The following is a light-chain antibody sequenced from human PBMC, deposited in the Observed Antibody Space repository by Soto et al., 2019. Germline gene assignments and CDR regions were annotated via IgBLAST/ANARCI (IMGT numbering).Light chain of an antibody. Sequence: DIQMTQSPSTLSASVGDRVTITCRASQSISSWLAWYQQKPGKAPKLLIYDASSLESGVPSRFSGSGSGTEFTLTISSLQPDDFATYYCQQYNSYRVAFGPGTKVEIK. CDR3: QQYNSYRVA. CDR1: QSISSW. V-gene: IGKV1-5*01. CDR2: DAS. J-gene: IGKJ1*01.